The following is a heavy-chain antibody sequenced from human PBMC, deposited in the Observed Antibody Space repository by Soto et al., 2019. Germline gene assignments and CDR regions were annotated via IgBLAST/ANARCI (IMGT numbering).Heavy chain of an antibody. CDR3: ARHGGNGLTF. J-gene: IGHJ4*02. CDR1: GGSISSYY. V-gene: IGHV4-59*08. CDR2: IYYSGST. Sequence: PSETLSLTCTVSGGSISSYYWSWIRQPPGKGLEWIGYIYYSGSTNYNPSLKSRVTISVDTSKNQFSLKLSSVTAADTAVYYCARHGGNGLTFWGEGPLDTFPS. D-gene: IGHD3-16*01.